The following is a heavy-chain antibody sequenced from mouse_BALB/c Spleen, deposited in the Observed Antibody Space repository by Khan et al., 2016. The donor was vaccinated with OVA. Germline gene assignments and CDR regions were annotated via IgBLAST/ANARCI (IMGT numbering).Heavy chain of an antibody. V-gene: IGHV3-2*02. Sequence: EVQLQESGPGLVKPSQSLSLTCTVTGYSITSGYGWNWIRQFPGNKLEWMGYISYSGSTNYNPSLKSRLSITRNTSKNQFFLQLNSVTTEDTATYYCARTARIKYWGQGTTLTVSS. CDR1: GYSITSGYG. D-gene: IGHD1-2*01. J-gene: IGHJ2*01. CDR2: ISYSGST. CDR3: ARTARIKY.